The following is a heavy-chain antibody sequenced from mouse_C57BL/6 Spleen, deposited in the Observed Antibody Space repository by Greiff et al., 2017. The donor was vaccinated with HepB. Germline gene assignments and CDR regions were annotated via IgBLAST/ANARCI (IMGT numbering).Heavy chain of an antibody. J-gene: IGHJ2*01. Sequence: EVQRVESGGDLVKPGGSLKLSCAASGFTFSSYGMSWVRQTPDKRLEWVATISSGGSYTYYPDSVKGRFTISRDNAKNTLYLQMSSLKSEDTAMYYCARQNWVFDYWGQGTTLTVSS. V-gene: IGHV5-6*01. CDR3: ARQNWVFDY. D-gene: IGHD4-1*01. CDR2: ISSGGSYT. CDR1: GFTFSSYG.